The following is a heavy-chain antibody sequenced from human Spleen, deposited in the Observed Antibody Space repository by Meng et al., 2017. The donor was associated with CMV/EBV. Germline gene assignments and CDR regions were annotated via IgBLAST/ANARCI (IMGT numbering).Heavy chain of an antibody. J-gene: IGHJ3*02. Sequence: GESLKISCAASGFTFSSYAMSWVRQAPGKGLEWVSGISSSGGSTYYAGSVKGRFTISRDNSKNTLHLQMSSLRAEDTAMYYCVRAGTSSGAFDIWGQGTMVTVSS. V-gene: IGHV3-23*01. CDR3: VRAGTSSGAFDI. CDR2: ISSSGGST. CDR1: GFTFSSYA. D-gene: IGHD6-6*01.